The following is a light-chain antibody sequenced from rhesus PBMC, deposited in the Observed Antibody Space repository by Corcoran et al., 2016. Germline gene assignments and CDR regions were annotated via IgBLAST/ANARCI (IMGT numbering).Light chain of an antibody. CDR2: AAS. CDR1: QGISDY. CDR3: LQGYSTPFT. V-gene: IGKV1-36*02. Sequence: DIQMTQSPSSLSASVGDRVTITCRASQGISDYLNWYQQKPGKAPKRLIYAASSLESGVPSRFCGSGAGTDFTLTISSLQPEDFAAYYCLQGYSTPFTFGPGTKLDIK. J-gene: IGKJ3*01.